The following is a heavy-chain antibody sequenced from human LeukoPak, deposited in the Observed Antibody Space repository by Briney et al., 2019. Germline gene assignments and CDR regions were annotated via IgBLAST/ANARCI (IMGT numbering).Heavy chain of an antibody. CDR1: GYTFTSYG. CDR2: ISAYNGNT. CDR3: ARAGYSFFDY. V-gene: IGHV1-18*01. Sequence: GASVKVSCKASGYTFTSYGISWVRQAPGQGLEWMGWISAYNGNTNYAQKFQGRVTITRNTSISTAYMELSSLRSEDTAVYYCARAGYSFFDYWGQGTLVTVSS. J-gene: IGHJ4*02. D-gene: IGHD5-18*01.